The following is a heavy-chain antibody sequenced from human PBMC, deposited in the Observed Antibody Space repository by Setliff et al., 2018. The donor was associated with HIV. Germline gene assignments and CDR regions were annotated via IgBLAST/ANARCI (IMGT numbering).Heavy chain of an antibody. J-gene: IGHJ3*02. CDR1: GYSFTRNW. V-gene: IGHV5-51*01. Sequence: GESLKISCKGAGYSFTRNWIGWVRQMPGKGLEWMGIIYPGDSDTRYSPSFQGQVTISADRSISTAYLQWSSLKASDTAMYYCARQGDYHILTGYYSGPHDAFDIWGQGTMVTVSS. CDR2: IYPGDSDT. CDR3: ARQGDYHILTGYYSGPHDAFDI. D-gene: IGHD3-9*01.